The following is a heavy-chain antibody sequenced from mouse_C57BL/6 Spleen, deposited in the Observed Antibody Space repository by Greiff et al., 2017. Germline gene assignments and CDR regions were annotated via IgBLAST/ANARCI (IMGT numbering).Heavy chain of an antibody. CDR2: INPYNGGT. Sequence: EVQLQQSGPVLVKPGASVKMSCKASGYTFTDYYMNWVKQSHGKSLEWIGVINPYNGGTSYNQKFKGKATLTVDKSSSTAYMELNSLTSEDSAVYYCARSTYDYGWFAYWGQGTLVTVSA. CDR3: ARSTYDYGWFAY. J-gene: IGHJ3*01. V-gene: IGHV1-19*01. D-gene: IGHD2-4*01. CDR1: GYTFTDYY.